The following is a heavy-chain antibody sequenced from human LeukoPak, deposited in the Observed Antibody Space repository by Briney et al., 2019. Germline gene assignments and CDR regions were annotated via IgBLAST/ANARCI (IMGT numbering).Heavy chain of an antibody. CDR2: ISGSGGRT. J-gene: IGHJ4*02. Sequence: PGGSLRLSCAASGFTFSTSAMSWVRQAPGKGLEWVSAISGSGGRTYYADSVKGRFTISRDNSRNTLYLQMNSLRAEDTAVYYCATEPSYYYDSSAGHDYFDNWGQGTLVTVSS. V-gene: IGHV3-23*01. D-gene: IGHD3-22*01. CDR1: GFTFSTSA. CDR3: ATEPSYYYDSSAGHDYFDN.